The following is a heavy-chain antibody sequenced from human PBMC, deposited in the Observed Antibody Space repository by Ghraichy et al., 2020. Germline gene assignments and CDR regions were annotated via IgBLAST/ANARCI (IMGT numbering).Heavy chain of an antibody. CDR2: IYSGGTT. J-gene: IGHJ4*02. Sequence: LSLTCAASGFTVTSNYMSWVRQAPGKGLEWVSLIYSGGTTYYADSVKGRFTISRDNSENTLYLQMNSLRAEDTAVYYCARDIGIDYWGQGTLVTVSS. CDR3: ARDIGIDY. D-gene: IGHD1-26*01. CDR1: GFTVTSNY. V-gene: IGHV3-53*01.